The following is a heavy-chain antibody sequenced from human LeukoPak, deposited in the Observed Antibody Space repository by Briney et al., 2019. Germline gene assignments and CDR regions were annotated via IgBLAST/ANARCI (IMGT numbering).Heavy chain of an antibody. CDR2: ISAYNGNT. D-gene: IGHD6-19*01. J-gene: IGHJ4*02. Sequence: ASVKVSCKASGYTFTSYGISWVRQAPGQGLEWMGWISAYNGNTNYAQKLQGRVTMTTDTSASTAYMELRSLRSDDTAVYYCARGAGYSSGWYDSPGVFDYWGQGTLVTVSS. CDR1: GYTFTSYG. CDR3: ARGAGYSSGWYDSPGVFDY. V-gene: IGHV1-18*01.